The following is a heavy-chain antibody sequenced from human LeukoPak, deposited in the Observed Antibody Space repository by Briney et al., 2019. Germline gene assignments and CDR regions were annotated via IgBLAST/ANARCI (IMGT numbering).Heavy chain of an antibody. CDR1: GFTFSSYS. J-gene: IGHJ6*04. Sequence: GGSPSLSCAASGFTFSSYSMNWVRQAPGKGLEWVSYISSSGSTIYYADSVKGRFTISRDNAKNSLYLQMNSLRAEDTAVYYCAELGITMIGGVWGKGTTVTISS. CDR3: AELGITMIGGV. D-gene: IGHD3-10*02. CDR2: ISSSGSTI. V-gene: IGHV3-48*04.